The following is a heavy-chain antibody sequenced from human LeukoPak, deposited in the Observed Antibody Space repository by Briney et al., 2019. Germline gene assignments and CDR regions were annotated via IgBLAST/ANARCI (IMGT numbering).Heavy chain of an antibody. Sequence: GGSLRLSCAASGFTFSSYEMNGVREAPGKGLEGVSYISSSGSTIYYADSVKGRFTISRDNAKNSLYLQMNSLRAEDTGVYYCARVGEDTAMVTLGRVYWGQGTLVTVSS. CDR2: ISSSGSTI. V-gene: IGHV3-48*03. J-gene: IGHJ4*02. CDR1: GFTFSSYE. CDR3: ARVGEDTAMVTLGRVY. D-gene: IGHD5-18*01.